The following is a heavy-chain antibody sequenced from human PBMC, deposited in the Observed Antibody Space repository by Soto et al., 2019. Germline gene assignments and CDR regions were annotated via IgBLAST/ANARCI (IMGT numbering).Heavy chain of an antibody. CDR1: GYTFTNYH. V-gene: IGHV1-46*01. D-gene: IGHD3-10*01. CDR3: ARDFSGPMDY. J-gene: IGHJ4*02. Sequence: ASVKVSCQASGYTFTNYHMHWVRQAPGQGLEWMGIIYPSGGSTRNAQKFQGRVTMTRDTSTSTVYMELSSLRSEDTAVYYCARDFSGPMDYWGRGTLVTVSS. CDR2: IYPSGGST.